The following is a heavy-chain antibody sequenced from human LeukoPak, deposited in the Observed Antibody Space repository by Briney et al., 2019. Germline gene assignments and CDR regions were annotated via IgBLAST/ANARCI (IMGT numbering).Heavy chain of an antibody. CDR1: GYSFTGYW. V-gene: IGHV5-51*01. CDR2: IYPGDSDT. D-gene: IGHD2-8*01. Sequence: GESLKISCKGSGYSFTGYWIAWVRQMPGKGLEWMGIIYPGDSDTRYSPSFQGQVTISADKSINTAYLRWSSLKASDTAMYYCARHRDCTNGICYKIDYWGQGTLVTVSS. J-gene: IGHJ4*02. CDR3: ARHRDCTNGICYKIDY.